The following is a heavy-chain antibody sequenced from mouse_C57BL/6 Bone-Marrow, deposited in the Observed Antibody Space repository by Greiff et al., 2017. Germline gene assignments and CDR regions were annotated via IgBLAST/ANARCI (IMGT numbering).Heavy chain of an antibody. CDR1: GYAFSSYW. V-gene: IGHV1-80*01. Sequence: QVQLQQSGAELVKPGASVKISCKASGYAFSSYWMNWVKQRPGKGLEWIGQIYPGDGDTNYNGKFKGKATLTADKSSSTAYMQLSSLTSEDSAVYFCAPGRPLRYAMDYWGQGTSVTVSS. D-gene: IGHD1-1*01. CDR2: IYPGDGDT. CDR3: APGRPLRYAMDY. J-gene: IGHJ4*01.